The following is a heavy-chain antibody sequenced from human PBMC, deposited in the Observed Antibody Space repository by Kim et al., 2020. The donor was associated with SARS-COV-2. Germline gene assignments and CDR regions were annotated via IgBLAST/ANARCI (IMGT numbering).Heavy chain of an antibody. CDR2: IYYSGST. Sequence: SETLYLTCTVSGGSISSSSYYWGWIRQPPGKGLEWIGSIYYSGSTYYNPSLKSRVTISVDTSKNQFSLKLSSVTAADTAVYYCARHGMATITDYFDFWG. CDR1: GGSISSSSYY. J-gene: IGHJ4*01. V-gene: IGHV4-39*01. CDR3: ARHGMATITDYFDF. D-gene: IGHD5-12*01.